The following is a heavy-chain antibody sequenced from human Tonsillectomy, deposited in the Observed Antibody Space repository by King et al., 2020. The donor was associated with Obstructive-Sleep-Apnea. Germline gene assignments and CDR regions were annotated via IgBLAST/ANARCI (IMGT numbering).Heavy chain of an antibody. V-gene: IGHV4-39*07. D-gene: IGHD2-21*02. J-gene: IGHJ5*02. CDR2: IYNNAST. Sequence: HLQLQESGPGLVSPSETLSLTCTVSGGSISTVNHYWVWIRQPPGKGLQWIGSIYNNASTYYNPSLRRRVTISVDTSKNQFSLQLNSVTAADTAVYYCAGTILVVTGYFDPWGQGILVTVSS. CDR3: AGTILVVTGYFDP. CDR1: GGSISTVNHY.